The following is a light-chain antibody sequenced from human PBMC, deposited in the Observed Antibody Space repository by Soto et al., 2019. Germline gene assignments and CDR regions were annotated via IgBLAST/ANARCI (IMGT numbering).Light chain of an antibody. CDR1: QGITSW. CDR3: QQAATFPLI. V-gene: IGKV1-12*01. Sequence: DIQVTQSPSSVSAFVGDSVTITCRASQGITSWLAWYQQKPGKAPELRIYAASSLQSGVPSRFSGSGSGTDFTLTISSLQPEDSATYYCQQAATFPLIFGGGTKVEIK. CDR2: AAS. J-gene: IGKJ4*01.